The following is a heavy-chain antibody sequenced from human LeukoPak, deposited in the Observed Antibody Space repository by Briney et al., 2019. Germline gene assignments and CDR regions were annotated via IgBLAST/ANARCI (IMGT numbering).Heavy chain of an antibody. Sequence: GGSLRLSCAASGFTFSTYWMHWVRQAPGKGLVLVSRMNSDGSTTTYADSVKGRFTISKDNAKNTLYPQMNSLRAEDTAVYYCARGGWGSGSYYSYYYYGVDVWGQGTTVTVSS. J-gene: IGHJ6*02. CDR2: MNSDGSTT. D-gene: IGHD3-10*01. CDR1: GFTFSTYW. CDR3: ARGGWGSGSYYSYYYYGVDV. V-gene: IGHV3-74*01.